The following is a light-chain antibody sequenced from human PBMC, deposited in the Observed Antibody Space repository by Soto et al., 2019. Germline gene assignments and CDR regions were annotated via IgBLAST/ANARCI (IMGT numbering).Light chain of an antibody. CDR2: DVS. V-gene: IGLV2-11*01. Sequence: QCVRNQPASGSGAPGRSVPITCTGTSSDVGGYNYVSWYQQHPGKAPKVMIYDVSKRPSGVPDRFSGSKSGNTASLTISGLQAEDEADYYCCSYAGSLEAFGTGTKVTVL. CDR1: SSDVGGYNY. CDR3: CSYAGSLEA. J-gene: IGLJ1*01.